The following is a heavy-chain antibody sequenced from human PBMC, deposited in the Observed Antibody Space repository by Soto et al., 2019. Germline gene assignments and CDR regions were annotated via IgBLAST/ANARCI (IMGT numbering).Heavy chain of an antibody. J-gene: IGHJ4*02. CDR1: GGSISSGGYY. CDR3: ARTYDFWSGPYFDY. D-gene: IGHD3-3*01. CDR2: IYYSGST. Sequence: QVQLQESGPGLVKPSETLSLTCTVSGGSISSGGYYWSWIRQHPGKGLEWIGYIYYSGSTYYNPSLKRRVTISVDTSKNQFSLKLSSVTAADTAVYYSARTYDFWSGPYFDYWGQGTLVTVSS. V-gene: IGHV4-31*03.